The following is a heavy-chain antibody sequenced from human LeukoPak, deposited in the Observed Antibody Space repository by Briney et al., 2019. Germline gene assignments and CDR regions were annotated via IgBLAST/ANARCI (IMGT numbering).Heavy chain of an antibody. J-gene: IGHJ4*02. CDR1: VGTFSSYA. CDR2: IIPIFGTA. V-gene: IGHV1-69*06. CDR3: ATFCGGTYYYDSSGYPNDY. D-gene: IGHD3-22*01. Sequence: ASVKVSCKASVGTFSSYAISWVRQAPGQGLEWMGGIIPIFGTANYAQKFQGRVTITADKSTSTAYMELSSLRSEDTAVYYCATFCGGTYYYDSSGYPNDYWGQGTLVTVSS.